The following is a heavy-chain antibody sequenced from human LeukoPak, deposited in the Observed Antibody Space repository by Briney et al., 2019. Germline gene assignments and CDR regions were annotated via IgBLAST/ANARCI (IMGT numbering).Heavy chain of an antibody. CDR3: ARGPIIDIVIVPAADDYYYMDV. CDR1: GYTFTSYD. D-gene: IGHD2-2*01. Sequence: ASVKVSCKASGYTFTSYDINWVRQATGQGLEWMGIINPSGGSTSYTQKFQGRVTMTRDMSTSTVYMELRSLRSDDTAVYYCARGPIIDIVIVPAADDYYYMDVWGKGTTVTVSS. J-gene: IGHJ6*03. V-gene: IGHV1-46*01. CDR2: INPSGGST.